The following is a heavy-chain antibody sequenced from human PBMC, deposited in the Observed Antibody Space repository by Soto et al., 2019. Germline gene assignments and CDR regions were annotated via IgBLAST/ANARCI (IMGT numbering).Heavy chain of an antibody. Sequence: GGSLRLSCAASGFTFSDYYMSWIRQAPGKGLEWVSYISNSGRTLYYADSMKGRFTISRDNAKNSLYLQMNSLRSEDTAVYYCARDLVAVSGGVYSSSSGGYFFDFWGQGTLVTVSS. D-gene: IGHD6-6*01. J-gene: IGHJ4*02. CDR1: GFTFSDYY. CDR3: ARDLVAVSGGVYSSSSGGYFFDF. CDR2: ISNSGRTL. V-gene: IGHV3-11*01.